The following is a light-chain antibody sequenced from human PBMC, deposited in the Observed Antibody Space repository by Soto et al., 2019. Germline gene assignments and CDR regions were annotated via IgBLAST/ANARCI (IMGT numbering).Light chain of an antibody. CDR2: DAS. CDR3: QQYKSYPVT. CDR1: QVINND. V-gene: IGKV1-16*02. Sequence: DIPMTQSPSSLSASVGDRVTITCRASQVINNDLVWFQQKPGKAPKSLIYDASSLQTGVPSKFSGSRSGTDFTLTINSLQPEDFATYYCQQYKSYPVTFGQGTRLEIK. J-gene: IGKJ5*01.